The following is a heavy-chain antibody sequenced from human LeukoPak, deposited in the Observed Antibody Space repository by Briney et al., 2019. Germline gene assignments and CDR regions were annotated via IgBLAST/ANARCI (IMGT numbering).Heavy chain of an antibody. Sequence: GGSLRLSCAACGFTFSDYYMSWIRQAPGKGLEWVSYISSSGSTIYYADSVKGRFTISRDNAKNSLYLQMNSLRAEDTAVYYCAREPVVTATTDGSDYWGQGTLVTVSS. CDR1: GFTFSDYY. J-gene: IGHJ4*02. V-gene: IGHV3-11*01. CDR2: ISSSGSTI. D-gene: IGHD2-21*02. CDR3: AREPVVTATTDGSDY.